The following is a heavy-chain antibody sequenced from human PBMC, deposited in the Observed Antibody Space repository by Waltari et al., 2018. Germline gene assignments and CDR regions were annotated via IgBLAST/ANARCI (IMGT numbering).Heavy chain of an antibody. V-gene: IGHV3-7*02. CDR1: GFTFRRYW. D-gene: IGHD3-16*01. Sequence: EVQLVESGGGLVQPGGSLRLSCIGYGFTFRRYWMSWVRQAPGKGLEWVASINQDGNDKYYVASVKGRFNISRDNAKNSLFLQMDSLRADDTSIFFCASPRRGTAFDIWGQGTTVTVSS. CDR3: ASPRRGTAFDI. J-gene: IGHJ3*02. CDR2: INQDGNDK.